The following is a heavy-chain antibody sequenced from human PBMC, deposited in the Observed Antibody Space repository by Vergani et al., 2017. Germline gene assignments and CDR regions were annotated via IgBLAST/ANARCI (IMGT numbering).Heavy chain of an antibody. CDR1: GFTVSSNY. J-gene: IGHJ4*02. Sequence: VQLVESGGGVVQPGRSLRLSCAASGFTVSSNYMSWVRQAPGKGLEWVSVIYSGGSTYYADSVKGRFTISRDNSKNTLYLQMNSLRAEDTAVYYCARGIAAAGKLHPPDFWGQGTLVTVSS. CDR2: IYSGGST. CDR3: ARGIAAAGKLHPPDF. D-gene: IGHD6-13*01. V-gene: IGHV3-53*01.